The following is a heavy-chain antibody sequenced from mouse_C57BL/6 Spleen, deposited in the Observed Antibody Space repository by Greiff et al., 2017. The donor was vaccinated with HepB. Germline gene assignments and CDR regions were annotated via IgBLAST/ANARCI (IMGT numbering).Heavy chain of an antibody. CDR3: ARGGYYGISYGAY. CDR1: GFTFSSYA. J-gene: IGHJ3*01. Sequence: EVKVEESGGGLVKPGGSLKLSCAASGFTFSSYAMSWVRQTPEKRLEWVATISDGGSYTYYPDNVKGRFTISRDNAKNNLYLQMSHLKSEDTAMYYCARGGYYGISYGAYWGQGTLVTVSA. CDR2: ISDGGSYT. D-gene: IGHD1-1*01. V-gene: IGHV5-4*03.